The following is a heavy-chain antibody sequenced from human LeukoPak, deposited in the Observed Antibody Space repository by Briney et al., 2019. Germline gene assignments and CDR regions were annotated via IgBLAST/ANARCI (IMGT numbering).Heavy chain of an antibody. V-gene: IGHV4-61*01. J-gene: IGHJ5*02. Sequence: SETLSLTCTVSGXSISINTDYWSWIRQPPGKGLEWIGQIYYSGSTYYNPSLKSRVTISLDTSKSQFSLKLTSVTAADTAVYYCAREFHPWGQGTLVSVSS. CDR2: IYYSGST. CDR3: AREFHP. CDR1: GXSISINTDY.